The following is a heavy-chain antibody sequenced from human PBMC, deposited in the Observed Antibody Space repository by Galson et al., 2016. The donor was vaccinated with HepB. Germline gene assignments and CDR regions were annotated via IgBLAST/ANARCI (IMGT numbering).Heavy chain of an antibody. D-gene: IGHD6-13*01. Sequence: ETLSLTCTVSGGSISDYYWSRIRRPPGKGLEWVGYVHYSGSTNYNPSLKSRVTISVDTSNNQFSLKLSSATAADTAFYYCARLSRMAAVDSGIYYHSMDVWGQGTTVSVSS. V-gene: IGHV4-59*08. CDR1: GGSISDYY. J-gene: IGHJ6*02. CDR3: ARLSRMAAVDSGIYYHSMDV. CDR2: VHYSGST.